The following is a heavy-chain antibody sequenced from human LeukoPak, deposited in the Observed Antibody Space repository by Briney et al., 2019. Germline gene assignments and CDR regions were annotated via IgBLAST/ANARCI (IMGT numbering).Heavy chain of an antibody. CDR3: AREGAAPMYYYHMDV. D-gene: IGHD2-2*01. CDR2: INYSGST. CDR1: GGSISSYY. J-gene: IGHJ6*03. V-gene: IGHV4-59*01. Sequence: KPSETLSLTCTVSGGSISSYYWSWIRQPPGKGLEWIGYINYSGSTNYNPSLKSRVTISLDTSKNQFSLKLNSVTAADTAVYYCAREGAAPMYYYHMDVWGKGTTVTVSS.